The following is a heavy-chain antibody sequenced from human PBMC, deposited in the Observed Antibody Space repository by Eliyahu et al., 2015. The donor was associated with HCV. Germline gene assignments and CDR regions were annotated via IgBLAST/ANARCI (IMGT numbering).Heavy chain of an antibody. CDR3: ARESAAAPLYYFDC. CDR1: GDSVSSNSAA. D-gene: IGHD2-2*01. CDR2: TYYRSQWYN. Sequence: QVQLQQSGPGLVKPSQTLSLTCTISGDSVSSNSAAWNWIRQSPSRGLEWLGRTYYRSQWYNDFAVSVESRIRIDPDTSKNQFSLHLNAVTPEDTAVYYCARESAAAPLYYFDCWGQGTLVTVSS. V-gene: IGHV6-1*01. J-gene: IGHJ4*02.